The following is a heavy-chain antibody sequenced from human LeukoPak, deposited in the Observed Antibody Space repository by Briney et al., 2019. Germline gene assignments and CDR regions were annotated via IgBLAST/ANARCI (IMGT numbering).Heavy chain of an antibody. Sequence: GGSVRLSCAASGFTFSSYGMHWVRQAPGKGLEWVAFIRYDGSYKNYADSVKGRFTISRDNSKKTLDLQMNSLRPEDTAVYYCAKDRTKGYCLDYWGQGTLVTVSS. J-gene: IGHJ4*02. CDR2: IRYDGSYK. D-gene: IGHD2-15*01. CDR3: AKDRTKGYCLDY. CDR1: GFTFSSYG. V-gene: IGHV3-30*02.